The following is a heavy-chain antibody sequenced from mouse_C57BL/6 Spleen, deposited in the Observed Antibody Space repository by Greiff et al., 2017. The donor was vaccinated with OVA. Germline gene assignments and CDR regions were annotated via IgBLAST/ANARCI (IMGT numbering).Heavy chain of an antibody. Sequence: VQLKQPGAELVKPGASVKVSCKASGYTFTSYWMHWVKQRPGQGLEWIGRIHPSDSDTNYNRKFKGKATLTVDKSSSTAYMQLSSLTSEAAAVYYCAGDCNYPYWGKGTLVTVSA. CDR3: AGDCNYPY. CDR1: GYTFTSYW. CDR2: IHPSDSDT. D-gene: IGHD2-1*01. J-gene: IGHJ3*01. V-gene: IGHV1-74*01.